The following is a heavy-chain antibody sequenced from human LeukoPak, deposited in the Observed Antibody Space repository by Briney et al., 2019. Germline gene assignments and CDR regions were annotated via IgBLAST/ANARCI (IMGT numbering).Heavy chain of an antibody. CDR2: INPNSGGT. J-gene: IGHJ6*02. V-gene: IGHV1-2*02. CDR3: ARPQTPTEGYYYYYGIDV. Sequence: ASVKVSCKASGYTFTGYYMHWVRQAPGQGLEWMGWINPNSGGTNYAQKFQGRVTMTRDTSISTAYMELSRLRSDDTAVYYCARPQTPTEGYYYYYGIDVWGQGTTVTVSS. CDR1: GYTFTGYY.